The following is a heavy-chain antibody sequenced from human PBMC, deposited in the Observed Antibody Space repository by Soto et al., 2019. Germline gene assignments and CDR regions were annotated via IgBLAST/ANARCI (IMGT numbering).Heavy chain of an antibody. CDR3: ARVVGYCSSTSCPGWFDP. Sequence: SVKVSCKAPGGTFSSYTISCVRQAPGQGLEWMGRIIPILGIANYAQKFQGRVTITADKSTSTAYMELSSLRSEDTAVYYCARVVGYCSSTSCPGWFDPWGQGTLVTVSS. CDR1: GGTFSSYT. V-gene: IGHV1-69*02. D-gene: IGHD2-2*01. CDR2: IIPILGIA. J-gene: IGHJ5*02.